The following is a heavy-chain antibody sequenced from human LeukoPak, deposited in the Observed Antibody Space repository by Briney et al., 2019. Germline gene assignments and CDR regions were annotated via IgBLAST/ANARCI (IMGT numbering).Heavy chain of an antibody. CDR2: ISYDGGNT. CDR1: GFTFSHYG. Sequence: GGSLRLSCAPSGFTFSHYGIHWVRQAPGKGLEWVAVISYDGGNTYYADSVKGRFTISRDNSKNTLYLQMNSLTTEDTAVYYCARDWGSGWSNWYFDFWGRGTLVTVSS. D-gene: IGHD6-19*01. V-gene: IGHV3-30*03. CDR3: ARDWGSGWSNWYFDF. J-gene: IGHJ2*01.